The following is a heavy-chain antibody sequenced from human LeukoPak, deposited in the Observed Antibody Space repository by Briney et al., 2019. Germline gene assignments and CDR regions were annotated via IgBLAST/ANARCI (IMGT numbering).Heavy chain of an antibody. Sequence: SETLSLTCTVSGGSISSSSYYWGWIRQPPGKGLEWIGSIYYSGSTYYNPSLKSRVTISVDTSKNQFSLKLSSVTAADTAVYYCARGPGKGDYLWGSYRYSYYYYMDVWGKGTTVTVSS. CDR2: IYYSGST. V-gene: IGHV4-39*07. J-gene: IGHJ6*03. CDR3: ARGPGKGDYLWGSYRYSYYYYMDV. CDR1: GGSISSSSYY. D-gene: IGHD3-16*02.